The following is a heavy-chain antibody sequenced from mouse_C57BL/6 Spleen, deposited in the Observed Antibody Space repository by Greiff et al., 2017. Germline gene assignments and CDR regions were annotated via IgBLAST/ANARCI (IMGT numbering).Heavy chain of an antibody. J-gene: IGHJ2*01. D-gene: IGHD2-3*01. CDR1: GYTFTSYW. CDR3: ARDDGYYYGYGLDY. V-gene: IGHV1-72*01. Sequence: QVHVKQPGAELVKPGASVKLSCKASGYTFTSYWMHWVKQRPGRGLEWIGRIDPNSGGTKYNEKFKSKATLTVDKPSSTAYMQLSSLTSEDSAVYYCARDDGYYYGYGLDYWGQGTTLTVSS. CDR2: IDPNSGGT.